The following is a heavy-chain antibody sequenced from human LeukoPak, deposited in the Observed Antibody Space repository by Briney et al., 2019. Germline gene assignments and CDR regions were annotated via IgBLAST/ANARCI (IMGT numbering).Heavy chain of an antibody. V-gene: IGHV3-11*01. D-gene: IGHD3-3*01. CDR2: ISSSGSTI. CDR3: ARGLPRYYDFWSGYYWVDYYYYMDV. CDR1: GFTFSDYY. J-gene: IGHJ6*03. Sequence: AGGSLRLSCAASGFTFSDYYMSWIRQAPGKGLEWVSYISSSGSTIYYADSVKGRFTISRDNAKNLLYLQMNSLRAEDTAVYYCARGLPRYYDFWSGYYWVDYYYYMDVWGKGTTVTVSS.